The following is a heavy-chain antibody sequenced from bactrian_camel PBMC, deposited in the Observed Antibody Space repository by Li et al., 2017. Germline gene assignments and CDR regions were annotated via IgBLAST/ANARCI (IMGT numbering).Heavy chain of an antibody. V-gene: IGHV3S31*01. Sequence: VQLVESGGGLVQPGGSLRISCEAPGFTVSAYAMSWVRQAPGKGLEWISVIHRGGTITYYADSVKGRFTISRDDAKNTLYLQMNNLKPEDTAMYYCATEGGWRCTIQALGVDYKFRGQGTQVTVS. CDR2: IHRGGTIT. J-gene: IGHJ4*01. CDR1: GFTVSAYA. D-gene: IGHD3*01. CDR3: ATEGGWRCTIQALGVDYKF.